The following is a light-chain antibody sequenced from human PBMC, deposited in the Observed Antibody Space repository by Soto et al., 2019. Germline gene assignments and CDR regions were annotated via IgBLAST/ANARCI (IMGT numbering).Light chain of an antibody. CDR2: KAS. Sequence: IQMTQSPSTLSASIGDRLTITCRASQSIGHWLAWYQQKPGKAPKLLVYKASTLQSGDPLRLTASGGGTEFTLTISSLQPDDIATDYCQQHYISVTFGQGTKVEL. J-gene: IGKJ1*01. CDR1: QSIGHW. V-gene: IGKV1-5*03. CDR3: QQHYISVT.